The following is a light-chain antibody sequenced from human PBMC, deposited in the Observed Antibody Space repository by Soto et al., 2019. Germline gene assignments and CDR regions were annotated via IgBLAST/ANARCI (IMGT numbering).Light chain of an antibody. CDR1: NIGSKS. V-gene: IGLV3-21*04. CDR3: QVWDSSSDHAV. CDR2: YDS. J-gene: IGLJ7*01. Sequence: SYELTQPPSMSVAPGKTARITCGENNIGSKSVHWYQQKPGQAPVLVIYYDSDRPSGIPERFSGSNSGNTATLTISRVEAGDEADYYCQVWDSSSDHAVFGGGTQLTVL.